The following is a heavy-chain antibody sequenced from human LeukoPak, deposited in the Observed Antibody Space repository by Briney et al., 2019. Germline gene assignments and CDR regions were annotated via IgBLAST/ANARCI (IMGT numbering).Heavy chain of an antibody. CDR3: ARDHKGYGLGSYYDY. D-gene: IGHD3-10*01. CDR2: TYYRSKWYN. V-gene: IGHV6-1*01. CDR1: GDSVFSNSVG. Sequence: SQTLSLTCAISGDSVFSNSVGWNWIRQSPPRGLEWLVRTYYRSKWYNDYAISVKSRITINPDTSKNQFSLQLNSVTPEDTAVYYCARDHKGYGLGSYYDYWGQGALVTVSS. J-gene: IGHJ4*02.